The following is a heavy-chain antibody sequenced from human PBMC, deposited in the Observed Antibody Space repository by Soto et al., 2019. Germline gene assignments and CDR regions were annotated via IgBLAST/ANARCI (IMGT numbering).Heavy chain of an antibody. CDR2: ISGSGGST. V-gene: IGHV3-23*01. CDR3: AIAIVVVVAAPPFDF. J-gene: IGHJ4*02. D-gene: IGHD2-15*01. Sequence: GGSLRLSCAASGFTFSSYAISWVRQAPGKGLEWVSAISGSGGSTYYADSVKGRFTISRDNSKNTLYLQMNSLRAEDTAVYYCAIAIVVVVAAPPFDFWGQGTLVTVSS. CDR1: GFTFSSYA.